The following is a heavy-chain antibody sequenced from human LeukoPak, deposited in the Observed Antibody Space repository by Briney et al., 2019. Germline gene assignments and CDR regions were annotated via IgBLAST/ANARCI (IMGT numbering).Heavy chain of an antibody. CDR3: ARALPYSYGSMDF. CDR1: VFTFSSYS. Sequence: GGSLRLSCVASVFTFSSYSMNWVRQAPGKGLEWVSSISSGSKYIYNADSVKGRFTISRDNAKNSLYLQMNSLRAEDTAVYYCARALPYSYGSMDFWGQGTLVIVSS. V-gene: IGHV3-21*01. CDR2: ISSGSKYI. J-gene: IGHJ4*02. D-gene: IGHD5-18*01.